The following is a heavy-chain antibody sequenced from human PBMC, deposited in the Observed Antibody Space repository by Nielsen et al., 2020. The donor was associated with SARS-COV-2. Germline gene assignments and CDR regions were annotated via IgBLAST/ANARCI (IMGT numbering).Heavy chain of an antibody. Sequence: ASVKVSCKSSGYTITTNAIHWVRQALGQWLEWMGWINTGNGNTKYSQRSQGRVTFTRDTSASTAHMELASLNSEDTAIYYCAREAGRGTLSGTERYFDFWGQGTLVTVSS. J-gene: IGHJ4*02. CDR2: INTGNGNT. CDR1: GYTITTNA. V-gene: IGHV1-3*04. CDR3: AREAGRGTLSGTERYFDF. D-gene: IGHD1/OR15-1a*01.